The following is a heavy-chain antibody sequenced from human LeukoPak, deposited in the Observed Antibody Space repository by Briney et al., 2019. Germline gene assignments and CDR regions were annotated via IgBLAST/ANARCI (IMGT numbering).Heavy chain of an antibody. D-gene: IGHD6-6*01. V-gene: IGHV4-34*01. Sequence: SETLSLTCTVSGGSISSYYWSWIRQPPGKGLEWIGEINHSGSTNYNPSLKSRVTISVDTSKNQFSLKLSSVTAADTAVYYCARGWVGIAARAYYYYMDVWGKGTTVTVSS. CDR2: INHSGST. CDR3: ARGWVGIAARAYYYYMDV. CDR1: GGSISSYY. J-gene: IGHJ6*03.